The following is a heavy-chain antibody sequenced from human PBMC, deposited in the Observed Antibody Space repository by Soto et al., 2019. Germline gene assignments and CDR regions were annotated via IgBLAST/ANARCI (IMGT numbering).Heavy chain of an antibody. J-gene: IGHJ4*02. Sequence: PGGSLRLSCSASGFTFSNYAMDWVRRAPGMGLEYVSPLSTNGGSTHYADSVKGRFTISRDNSKNTVYLQMSSLRAEDTAVYYCVKGEYYYDSSGYYPFDYWGQGTLVTVSS. CDR1: GFTFSNYA. CDR2: LSTNGGST. D-gene: IGHD3-22*01. V-gene: IGHV3-64D*06. CDR3: VKGEYYYDSSGYYPFDY.